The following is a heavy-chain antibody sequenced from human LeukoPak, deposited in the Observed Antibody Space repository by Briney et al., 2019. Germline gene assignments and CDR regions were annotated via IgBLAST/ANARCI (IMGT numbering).Heavy chain of an antibody. J-gene: IGHJ4*02. V-gene: IGHV1-69*13. D-gene: IGHD1-26*01. Sequence: SVEVSCKASGGTFSSYAISWVRQAPGQGLEWMGGIIPIFGTANYAQKFQGRVTITADESTSTAYMELSSLRSEDTAVYYCARELRRELILDYWGQGTLVTVSS. CDR1: GGTFSSYA. CDR2: IIPIFGTA. CDR3: ARELRRELILDY.